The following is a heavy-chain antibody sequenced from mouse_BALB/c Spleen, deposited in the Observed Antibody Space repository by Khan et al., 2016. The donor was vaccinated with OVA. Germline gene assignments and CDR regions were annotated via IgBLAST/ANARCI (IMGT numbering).Heavy chain of an antibody. J-gene: IGHJ4*01. Sequence: EVELVESGGGVVKPGGSLKLSCSASGFTFSSFAMSWVRQTPEKRLEWVATISSGGHYTFYSDSVKGRFTIFRDNARNTLYLQMSSLRSEDTAKYYCARSLVDYYAMDYWGQGTSVTVSS. V-gene: IGHV5-9-3*01. CDR1: GFTFSSFA. D-gene: IGHD2-2*01. CDR3: ARSLVDYYAMDY. CDR2: ISSGGHYT.